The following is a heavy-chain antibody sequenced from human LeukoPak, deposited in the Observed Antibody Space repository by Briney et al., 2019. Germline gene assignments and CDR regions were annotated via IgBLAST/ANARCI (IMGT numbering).Heavy chain of an antibody. V-gene: IGHV4-39*01. D-gene: IGHD2-15*01. CDR3: ARALGYCSGGSCTRGYNWFDP. Sequence: LETLSLTCTVSGGSISSSDYYWGWIRQPPGKGLEWIGSIYYGGSTYYSPSLKSRVTISVDTSMNQFSLKLSFVTTADTAVYYCARALGYCSGGSCTRGYNWFDPWGQGTLVTVPS. CDR2: IYYGGST. CDR1: GGSISSSDYY. J-gene: IGHJ5*02.